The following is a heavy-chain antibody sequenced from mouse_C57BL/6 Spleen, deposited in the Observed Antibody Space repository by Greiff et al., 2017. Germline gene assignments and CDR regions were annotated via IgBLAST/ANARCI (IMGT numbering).Heavy chain of an antibody. D-gene: IGHD1-1*01. Sequence: QVQLKESGPELVKPGASVKISCKASGYAFSSSWMNWVKQRPGKGLEWIGRIYPGDGDTNYNGKLKGKATLTADKSSSTAYMQLSSLTSEDSAVYFCARDYGSSSWFAYWGQGTLVTVSA. J-gene: IGHJ3*01. V-gene: IGHV1-82*01. CDR1: GYAFSSSW. CDR3: ARDYGSSSWFAY. CDR2: IYPGDGDT.